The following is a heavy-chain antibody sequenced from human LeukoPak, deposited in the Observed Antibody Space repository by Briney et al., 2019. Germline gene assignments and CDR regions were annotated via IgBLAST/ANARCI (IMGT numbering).Heavy chain of an antibody. CDR1: GYTFTSYG. D-gene: IGHD3-3*01. J-gene: IGHJ4*02. CDR3: VTQPAIFGVVTTDY. V-gene: IGHV1-18*01. CDR2: ISAYNGNT. Sequence: GASVKVSCKASGYTFTSYGISWVRQAPGQGLEWMGWISAYNGNTNYAQKLQGRVTMTRDTSTSTVYMELSSLRSEDTAVYYCVTQPAIFGVVTTDYWGQGTLVTVSS.